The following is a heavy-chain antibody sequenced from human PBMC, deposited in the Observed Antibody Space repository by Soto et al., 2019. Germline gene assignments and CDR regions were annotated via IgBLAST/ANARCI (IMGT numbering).Heavy chain of an antibody. CDR1: GYTFTSYG. J-gene: IGHJ4*02. CDR2: ISAYNGNT. D-gene: IGHD5-18*01. CDR3: ARHGLPVELIPSMIQFDY. V-gene: IGHV1-18*01. Sequence: QVQLVQSGAEVKKPGASVKVSCKASGYTFTSYGISWVRQAPGQGLEWMGWISAYNGNTNYAHKLRGGVTTTADASRSTAYMELRGLRTDDTAVYYPARHGLPVELIPSMIQFDYGGQGTLVTVSS.